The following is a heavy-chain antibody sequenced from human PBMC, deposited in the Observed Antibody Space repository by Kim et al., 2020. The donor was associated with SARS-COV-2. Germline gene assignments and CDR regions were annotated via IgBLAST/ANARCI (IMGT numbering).Heavy chain of an antibody. J-gene: IGHJ4*02. Sequence: STYYNPSLKGRVTISVDTSKNQFSLKLSSVTAADTAVYYCARARRGGYFDWGQGTLVTVSS. D-gene: IGHD3-9*01. CDR2: ST. V-gene: IGHV4-31*02. CDR3: ARARRGGYFD.